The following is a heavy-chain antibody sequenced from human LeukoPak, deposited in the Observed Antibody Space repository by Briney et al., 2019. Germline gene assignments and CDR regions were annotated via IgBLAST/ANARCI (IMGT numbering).Heavy chain of an antibody. J-gene: IGHJ4*02. V-gene: IGHV3-53*01. CDR1: GFTVTSNY. CDR2: ISSGGNT. Sequence: GGSLRLSCAASGFTVTSNYMTWVRQAPGKGLEGVSVISSGGNTYYADSVKGRFTISRDNSKNTVYLQMNGLRAEDTAVYYCAREVRGYYFDYWGQGTLVTASS. D-gene: IGHD5-12*01. CDR3: AREVRGYYFDY.